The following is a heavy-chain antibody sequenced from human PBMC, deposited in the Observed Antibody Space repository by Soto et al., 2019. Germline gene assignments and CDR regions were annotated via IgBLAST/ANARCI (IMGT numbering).Heavy chain of an antibody. D-gene: IGHD2-2*01. J-gene: IGHJ4*02. Sequence: PGGSLRLSCAASGFTFDNYAMSWVRQTPGKGLEWVSAITGSGGSTYYADSVKGRFTISRDNSKNTLYLEMNTLGAEDTAVYYCVKGSSTSRPYYFDYWGQGTLVTVSS. V-gene: IGHV3-23*01. CDR2: ITGSGGST. CDR1: GFTFDNYA. CDR3: VKGSSTSRPYYFDY.